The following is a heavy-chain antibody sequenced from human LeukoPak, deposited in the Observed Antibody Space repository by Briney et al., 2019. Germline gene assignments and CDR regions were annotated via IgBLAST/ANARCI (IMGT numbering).Heavy chain of an antibody. V-gene: IGHV1-18*01. D-gene: IGHD2-2*01. CDR1: GYTFTSYG. CDR2: ISAYNGNT. CDR3: ARDLAPAAGYYYYGMDV. Sequence: ASVKVSCKASGYTFTSYGISWVRQAPGQGPEWMGWISAYNGNTNYAQKLQGRVTMTTDTSTSTAYMELRSLRSDDTAVYYCARDLAPAAGYYYYGMDVWGQGTTVTVSS. J-gene: IGHJ6*02.